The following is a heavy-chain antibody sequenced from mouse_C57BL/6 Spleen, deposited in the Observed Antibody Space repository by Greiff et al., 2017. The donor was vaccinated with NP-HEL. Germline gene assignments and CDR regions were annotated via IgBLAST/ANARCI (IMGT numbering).Heavy chain of an antibody. V-gene: IGHV5-9*01. CDR3: ARHEGGSSSWFAY. CDR1: GFTFSSYT. D-gene: IGHD1-1*01. Sequence: DVKLVESGGGLVKPGGSLKLSCAASGFTFSSYTMSWVRQTPEKRLEWVATISGGGGNTYYPDSVKGRFTISRDNAKNTLYLQMSSLRSEDTALYYCARHEGGSSSWFAYWGQGTLVTVSA. CDR2: ISGGGGNT. J-gene: IGHJ3*01.